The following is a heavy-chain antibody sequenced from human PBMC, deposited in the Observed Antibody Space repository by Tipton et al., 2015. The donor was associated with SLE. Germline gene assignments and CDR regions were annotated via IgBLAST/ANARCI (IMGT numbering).Heavy chain of an antibody. V-gene: IGHV4-39*07. D-gene: IGHD1-26*01. J-gene: IGHJ4*02. Sequence: TLSLTCTVSGGSISSSSYYWGWIRQPPGKGLEWIGSIYYSGSTYYNPSLKSRVTISVDKSKNQFSLKLSSVTAADTAVYYCARERVGAIDPPYFDYWGQGTLVTVSS. CDR3: ARERVGAIDPPYFDY. CDR2: IYYSGST. CDR1: GGSISSSSYY.